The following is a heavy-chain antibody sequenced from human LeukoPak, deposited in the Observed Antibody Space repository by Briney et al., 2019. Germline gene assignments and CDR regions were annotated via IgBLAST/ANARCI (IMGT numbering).Heavy chain of an antibody. Sequence: PSETLSLTCTVSGGSISSSSYYWGWIRQPPGKGLEWIGSIYYSGSTYYNPSLKSRVTISVDTSKNQFSLKLSSVTAADTAVYYCARFHRGNPWLGGNTMVRGVNTYYFDYWGQGTLVTVSS. CDR1: GGSISSSSYY. J-gene: IGHJ4*02. D-gene: IGHD3-10*01. V-gene: IGHV4-39*01. CDR3: ARFHRGNPWLGGNTMVRGVNTYYFDY. CDR2: IYYSGST.